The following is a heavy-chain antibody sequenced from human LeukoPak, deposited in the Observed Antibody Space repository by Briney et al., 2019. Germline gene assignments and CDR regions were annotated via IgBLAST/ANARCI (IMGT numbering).Heavy chain of an antibody. D-gene: IGHD2-21*01. J-gene: IGHJ4*02. Sequence: GGSLRLSCAASGFTFSTYWMHWVRQDPGKWLVWVSRINTDGRSTSYVGSVKGRFTMSRDNAKNTLYLQMNSLRAEDTAIYYCVRDVWGDRDSYFDYWGQGTLVTVSS. V-gene: IGHV3-74*01. CDR3: VRDVWGDRDSYFDY. CDR2: INTDGRST. CDR1: GFTFSTYW.